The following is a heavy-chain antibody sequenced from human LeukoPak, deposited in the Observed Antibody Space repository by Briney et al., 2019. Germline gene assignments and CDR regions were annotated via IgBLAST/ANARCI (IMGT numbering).Heavy chain of an antibody. CDR2: IYYSGST. D-gene: IGHD3-22*01. Sequence: SETLSLTCTVSGGSISSYYWSWIRQPPGKGLEWIGYIYYSGSTNYNPSLKSRVTISVDTSKNQFSLKLSSVTAADTAVYYCARDFFYDSSGYHYYFDYWGQGTLVTVSS. V-gene: IGHV4-59*01. CDR1: GGSISSYY. CDR3: ARDFFYDSSGYHYYFDY. J-gene: IGHJ4*02.